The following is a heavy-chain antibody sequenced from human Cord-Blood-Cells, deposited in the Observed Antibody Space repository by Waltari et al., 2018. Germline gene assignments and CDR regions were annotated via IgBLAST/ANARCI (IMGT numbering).Heavy chain of an antibody. J-gene: IGHJ3*02. V-gene: IGHV1-69*12. Sequence: VQLVQSGGEVKKPGPSVKVSCKASGDTFRSYASSRERRDPGQGLEWMGGIIPIFGTANYAQKFQGRVTITADESTSTAYMELSSLRSEDTAVYYCARDRVLAGWELRAFDIWGQGTMVTVSS. CDR2: IIPIFGTA. D-gene: IGHD1-26*01. CDR1: GDTFRSYA. CDR3: ARDRVLAGWELRAFDI.